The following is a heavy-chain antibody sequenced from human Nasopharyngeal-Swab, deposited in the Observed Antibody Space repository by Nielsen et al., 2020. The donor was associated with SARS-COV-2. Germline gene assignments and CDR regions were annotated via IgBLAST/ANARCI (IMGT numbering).Heavy chain of an antibody. CDR3: ARDRFTMVRGAFDP. D-gene: IGHD3-10*01. J-gene: IGHJ5*02. V-gene: IGHV3-11*01. CDR1: GFTFSDYY. Sequence: GESLKISCAASGFTFSDYYMSWIRQAPGEGLEWVSYISSSGSTIYYADSVKGRFTISRDNAKNSLYLQMNSLRAEDTAVYYCARDRFTMVRGAFDPWGQGTLVTVSS. CDR2: ISSSGSTI.